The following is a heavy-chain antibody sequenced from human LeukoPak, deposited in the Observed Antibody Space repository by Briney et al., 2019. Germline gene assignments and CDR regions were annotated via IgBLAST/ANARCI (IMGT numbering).Heavy chain of an antibody. D-gene: IGHD2-21*02. CDR2: IYHSGST. Sequence: SGTLSLTCAVSGGSISSSNWWSWVRQPPGKGLEWIGEIYHSGSTNYNPSIKSRVTISVDKSKNQFSLKLSSVTAADTAVYYCARVRIVVVTASYYFDYWGQGTLVTVSS. J-gene: IGHJ4*02. CDR3: ARVRIVVVTASYYFDY. CDR1: GGSISSSNW. V-gene: IGHV4-4*02.